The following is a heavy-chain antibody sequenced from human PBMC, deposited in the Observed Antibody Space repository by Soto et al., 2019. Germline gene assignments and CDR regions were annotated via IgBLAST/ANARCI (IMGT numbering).Heavy chain of an antibody. V-gene: IGHV4-59*01. D-gene: IGHD2-15*01. J-gene: IGHJ6*02. CDR3: ARGCSGGSCYYYYYAMDV. Sequence: PXGTLSLTFTVSGASISSYYWSWIRQPPGKGLEWLGYIYYTGSTNYNSSLKSRVTISVDTSKNLFSLKLSSVTAADTAMYYCARGCSGGSCYYYYYAMDVWGQRTTVTVSS. CDR2: IYYTGST. CDR1: GASISSYY.